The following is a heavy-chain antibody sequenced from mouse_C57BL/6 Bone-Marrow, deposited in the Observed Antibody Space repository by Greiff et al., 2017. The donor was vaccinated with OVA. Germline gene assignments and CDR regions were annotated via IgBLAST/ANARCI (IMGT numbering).Heavy chain of an antibody. J-gene: IGHJ4*01. CDR2: IDPANGNT. V-gene: IGHV14-3*01. CDR1: GFNIKNTY. D-gene: IGHD2-5*01. Sequence: LVESVAELVRPGASVKLSCTASGFNIKNTYMHWVKQRPEQGLEWIGRIDPANGNTKYAPKFQGKATITADTSSTTAYLQLSSLTSEDTAIYYCAAHYSNYLYYAMDYWGQGTSVTVSS. CDR3: AAHYSNYLYYAMDY.